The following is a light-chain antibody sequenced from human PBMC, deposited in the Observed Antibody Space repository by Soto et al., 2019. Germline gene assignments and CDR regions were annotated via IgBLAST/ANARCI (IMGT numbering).Light chain of an antibody. CDR3: QQDYNLLT. CDR1: QSVSSSY. Sequence: EIVMTQSPATLSLSPGDRATLSCRASQSVSSSYLSWYQQKPGQAPRLLIYGASTRATGIPARFSGSGSGTDFTLTISSLQPEDFAVYYCQQDYNLLTFGGGTKVEIK. V-gene: IGKV3D-7*01. J-gene: IGKJ4*01. CDR2: GAS.